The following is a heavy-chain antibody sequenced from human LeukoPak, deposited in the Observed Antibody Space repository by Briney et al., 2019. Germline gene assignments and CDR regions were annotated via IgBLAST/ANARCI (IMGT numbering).Heavy chain of an antibody. V-gene: IGHV4-39*01. J-gene: IGHJ4*02. CDR3: ARRRDGNYFDY. CDR1: GGAISGGSYY. Sequence: SETLSLTCTVFGGAISGGSYYWAWIRQPPGKGLEWIGTVSYSGTTYYQSSLKRRVTICVDTSKNQLSLYLSSVTAADTPVYYCARRRDGNYFDYWGQGTAVTVCS. CDR2: VSYSGTT. D-gene: IGHD5-24*01.